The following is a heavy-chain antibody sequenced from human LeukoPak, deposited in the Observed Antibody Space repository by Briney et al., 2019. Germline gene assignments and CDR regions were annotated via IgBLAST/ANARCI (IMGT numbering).Heavy chain of an antibody. CDR1: YS. CDR2: ISWDGVST. J-gene: IGHJ6*03. V-gene: IGHV3-43*01. Sequence: YSIHWVRHAPGKGLEWVSFISWDGVSTYYADSVKGRFTISRDNSKHSLYLQMNSLRTEDTALYYCAKGNAYSDYYMDVWGKGTTVTVSS. D-gene: IGHD1-1*01. CDR3: AKGNAYSDYYMDV.